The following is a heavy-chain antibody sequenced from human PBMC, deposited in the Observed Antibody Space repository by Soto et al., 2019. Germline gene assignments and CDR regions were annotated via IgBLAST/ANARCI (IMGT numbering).Heavy chain of an antibody. J-gene: IGHJ4*03. CDR3: ARVHVMVVAGSTFDY. CDR2: IYHGGTT. V-gene: IGHV4-38-2*02. Sequence: LSLTCTVSGDSISSGSYWGWIRQPPGEGPEWIASIYHGGTTFYNPSLKSRISISVDTSKNQFSLRLTSVTAADTATYYCARVHVMVVAGSTFDYWGRGTLVTV. CDR1: GDSISSGSY. D-gene: IGHD6-19*01.